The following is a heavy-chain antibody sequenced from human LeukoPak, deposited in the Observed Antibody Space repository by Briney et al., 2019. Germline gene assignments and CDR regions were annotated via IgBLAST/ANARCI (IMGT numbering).Heavy chain of an antibody. V-gene: IGHV1-8*01. CDR1: GYTFTSYD. CDR3: ARARSGGYPDY. J-gene: IGHJ4*02. Sequence: GASVKVSCKASGYTFTSYDINWVRQATGQGLEWLGRMSPSSGNTGYARQFQGRVTMTSDTSMSTAYMELSGLTSEDTAVYYCARARSGGYPDYWSQGSLVTVSS. CDR2: MSPSSGNT. D-gene: IGHD6-19*01.